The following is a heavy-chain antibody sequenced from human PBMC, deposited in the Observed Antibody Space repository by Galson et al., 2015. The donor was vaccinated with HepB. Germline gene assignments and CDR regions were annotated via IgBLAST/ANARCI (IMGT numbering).Heavy chain of an antibody. Sequence: SLRLSCAASGFTFGDYAMSWFRQAPGKGLEWVGFIRSKAYGGTTEYAASVKGRFTISRDDSKSIAYLQMNSLKTEDTAVYYCTRRAGGWWSVVSSYAFDIWGQGTMVTVSS. V-gene: IGHV3-49*03. CDR1: GFTFGDYA. CDR3: TRRAGGWWSVVSSYAFDI. D-gene: IGHD6-19*01. CDR2: IRSKAYGGTT. J-gene: IGHJ3*02.